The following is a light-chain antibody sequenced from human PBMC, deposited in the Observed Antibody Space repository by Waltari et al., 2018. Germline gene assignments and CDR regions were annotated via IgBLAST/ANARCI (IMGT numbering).Light chain of an antibody. CDR2: EDS. J-gene: IGLJ3*02. CDR1: SSDVGSYNL. Sequence: HSALTQPASVSGSPGQSITIPCTGTSSDVGSYNLFSWYQQHPDKAPKLMIYEDSKRPSGVSNRFSGSKSGNTASLTISGLQAEDEADYYCCSYAGSSTLVFGGGTKLTVL. V-gene: IGLV2-23*01. CDR3: CSYAGSSTLV.